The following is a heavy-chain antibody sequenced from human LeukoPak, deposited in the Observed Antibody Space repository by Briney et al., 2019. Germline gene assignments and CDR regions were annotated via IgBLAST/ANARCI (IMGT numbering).Heavy chain of an antibody. CDR3: AAGYSSGWYDN. Sequence: ASVKVSCKVSGGTFSRYAISWVRQAPGQGLERMGEIIPIYGTANYAQKFQGRVTITADESTSTAYMELSSLRSEDTAVFYCAAGYSSGWYDNWGQGSLVTVSS. CDR2: IIPIYGTA. CDR1: GGTFSRYA. D-gene: IGHD6-19*01. J-gene: IGHJ5*02. V-gene: IGHV1-69*01.